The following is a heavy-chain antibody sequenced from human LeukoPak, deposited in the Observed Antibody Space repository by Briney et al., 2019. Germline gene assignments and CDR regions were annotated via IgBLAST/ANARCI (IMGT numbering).Heavy chain of an antibody. J-gene: IGHJ4*02. Sequence: GGSLRLSCAASGFTVSSNYMSWVRQAPGKGLEWVSVIYSGGSTYYADSVKGRFTISRDNSKNTLYLQMNSLRAEDTAVYYCASFTFGGVIDPDADYWGQGTLVTVSS. V-gene: IGHV3-53*01. CDR2: IYSGGST. D-gene: IGHD3-16*02. CDR3: ASFTFGGVIDPDADY. CDR1: GFTVSSNY.